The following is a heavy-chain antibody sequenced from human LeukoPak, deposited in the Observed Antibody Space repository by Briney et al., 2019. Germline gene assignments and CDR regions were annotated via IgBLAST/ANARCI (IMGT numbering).Heavy chain of an antibody. Sequence: AGSLRLSCAASGFTFSSYSMNWVRQAPGKGLEWISSISSSSSSYIYYADSVKGRFTISRDNAKNSLYLQMNSLRAEDTAVYYCAREMATITDFDYWGQGTLVTVSS. J-gene: IGHJ4*02. CDR3: AREMATITDFDY. D-gene: IGHD5-24*01. CDR1: GFTFSSYS. V-gene: IGHV3-21*01. CDR2: ISSSSSSYI.